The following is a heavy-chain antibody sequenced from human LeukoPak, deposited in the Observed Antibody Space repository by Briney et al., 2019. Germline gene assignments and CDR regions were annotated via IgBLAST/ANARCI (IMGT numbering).Heavy chain of an antibody. CDR1: GYTFTSYG. V-gene: IGHV1-18*04. Sequence: GASVKVSCKASGYTFTSYGISWVRQAPGQGLEWMGWISAYNGNTNYAQKLQGRVIMTTDTSTSTAYMELRSLRSDDTAVYYCARDFPYSYGYKGDFDYWGQGTLVTVSS. D-gene: IGHD5-18*01. J-gene: IGHJ4*02. CDR2: ISAYNGNT. CDR3: ARDFPYSYGYKGDFDY.